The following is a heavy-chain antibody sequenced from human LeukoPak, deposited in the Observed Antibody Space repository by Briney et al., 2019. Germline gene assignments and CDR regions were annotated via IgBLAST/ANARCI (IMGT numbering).Heavy chain of an antibody. V-gene: IGHV1-46*01. J-gene: IGHJ4*02. CDR1: GGIFSSYG. CDR2: INPSGGST. CDR3: AILGITGTTGPY. Sequence: ASVKVSCKASGGIFSSYGISWVRQAPGQGLEWMGIINPSGGSTSYAQKFQGRVTMTRDMSTSTVYMELSSLRSEDTAVYYCAILGITGTTGPYWGQGTLVTVSS. D-gene: IGHD1-7*01.